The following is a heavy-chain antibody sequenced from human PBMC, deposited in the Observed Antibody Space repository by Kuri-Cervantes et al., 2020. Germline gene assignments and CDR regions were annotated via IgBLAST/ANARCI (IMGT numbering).Heavy chain of an antibody. CDR1: GFTFSDYY. V-gene: IGHV3-11*04. CDR3: ARGVGSPPYYYYMDV. CDR2: ISSSGSTI. D-gene: IGHD3-16*01. Sequence: GGSLRLSCAASGFTFSDYYMSWIRQAPGKGLEWVSYISSSGSTIYYADSVKGRFTISRDNAKISLYLQMNSLRAEDTAVYYCARGVGSPPYYYYMDVWGKGTTVTVSS. J-gene: IGHJ6*03.